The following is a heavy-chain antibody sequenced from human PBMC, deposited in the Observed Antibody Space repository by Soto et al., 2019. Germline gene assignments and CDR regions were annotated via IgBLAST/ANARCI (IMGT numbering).Heavy chain of an antibody. J-gene: IGHJ4*02. CDR2: MYNSGST. Sequence: QVQLQESGPGLVKPSETLSLTCTVSGGSISSYYWTWIRQPPGKGLEWIGFMYNSGSTHYNPSLKSPPTISLDTSTNQFSLNLRSVTAADTAVYYCASMGYHYGSGSYPLDYWGQGTLVTVSS. CDR3: ASMGYHYGSGSYPLDY. CDR1: GGSISSYY. V-gene: IGHV4-4*08. D-gene: IGHD3-10*01.